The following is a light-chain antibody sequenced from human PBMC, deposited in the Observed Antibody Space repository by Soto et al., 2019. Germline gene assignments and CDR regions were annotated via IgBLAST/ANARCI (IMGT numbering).Light chain of an antibody. CDR3: QQRSNWPLT. CDR1: QSVSSY. V-gene: IGKV3-11*01. CDR2: DAS. J-gene: IGKJ4*01. Sequence: IVLTQSPPTLSLSPGERATLSCRASQSVSSYLAWYQQKPGQAPRLLIYDASNRATGIPARFSGSGSGTDFTLTISSLEPEDFAVYYCQQRSNWPLTFGGGTKVDIK.